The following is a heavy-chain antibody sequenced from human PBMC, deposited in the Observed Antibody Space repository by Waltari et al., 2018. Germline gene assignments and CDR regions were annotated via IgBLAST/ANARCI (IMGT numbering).Heavy chain of an antibody. CDR1: GGSISSGSYY. J-gene: IGHJ5*02. Sequence: QVQLRESGPGLVKPSQTLSLTCTVSGGSISSGSYYWSWIRQPAGKGLEWIGRIYTSGVTNYNPSPKSRVTISVDTSKNQFSLKLSSVTAADTAVYYCARIRWKDGNAWFDPWGQGTLVTVSS. CDR3: ARIRWKDGNAWFDP. V-gene: IGHV4-61*02. D-gene: IGHD1-1*01. CDR2: IYTSGVT.